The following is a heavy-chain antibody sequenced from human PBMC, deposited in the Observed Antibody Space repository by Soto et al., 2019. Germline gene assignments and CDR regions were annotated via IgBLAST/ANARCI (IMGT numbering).Heavy chain of an antibody. CDR1: GYSFTSYA. Sequence: QVQLVQSGAEVKKPGASVKVSCKASGYSFTSYAMHWVRQAPGQRLEWMGWINAGNGNTKYSQKFQGRVTITRDTSASTAYMELSSLRSEDTAVDYCARDPKLWLGDNSFDPWGQGTLVTVSA. CDR2: INAGNGNT. V-gene: IGHV1-3*01. J-gene: IGHJ5*02. CDR3: ARDPKLWLGDNSFDP. D-gene: IGHD3-10*01.